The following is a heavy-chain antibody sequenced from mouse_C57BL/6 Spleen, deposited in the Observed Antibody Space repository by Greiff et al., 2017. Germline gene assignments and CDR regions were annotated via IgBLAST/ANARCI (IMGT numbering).Heavy chain of an antibody. V-gene: IGHV5-17*01. D-gene: IGHD2-12*01. CDR2: ISSGSSTI. CDR1: GFTFSDYG. Sequence: DVKLVESGGGLVKPGGSLKLSCAASGFTFSDYGMHWVRQAPEKGLEWVAYISSGSSTIYYADTVKGRFTISRDNAKNTLFLQMTSLRAEDTAMYYCASIEGFDYWGQGTTLTVSS. CDR3: ASIEGFDY. J-gene: IGHJ2*01.